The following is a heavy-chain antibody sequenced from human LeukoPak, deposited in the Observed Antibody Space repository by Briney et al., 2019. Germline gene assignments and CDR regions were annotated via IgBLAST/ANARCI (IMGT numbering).Heavy chain of an antibody. Sequence: GGSLRLSCAASGFTFSSYGMHWVRQAPGKGLEWVAVISYDGSSKYYADSVKGRFTISRDNSKNTLYLQMNSLRAEDTAVYYCAKGGGGSYLRFDYWGQGTLVTVSS. J-gene: IGHJ4*02. CDR2: ISYDGSSK. CDR3: AKGGGGSYLRFDY. D-gene: IGHD1-26*01. V-gene: IGHV3-30*18. CDR1: GFTFSSYG.